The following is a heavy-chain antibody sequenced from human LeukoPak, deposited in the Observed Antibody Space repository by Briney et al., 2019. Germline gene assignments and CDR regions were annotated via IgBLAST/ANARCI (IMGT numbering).Heavy chain of an antibody. CDR2: IYYSGTT. D-gene: IGHD3-22*01. V-gene: IGHV4-59*01. CDR3: ARNYDSSGYTTFGY. J-gene: IGHJ4*02. Sequence: SETLSLTCTVSGGSISSYYWSWIRQPPGKGLEWIGYIYYSGTTNYNPSLKSRVTISVDTSKNQFSLMLSSVTAADTAVYYCARNYDSSGYTTFGYWGQGTLVTVSS. CDR1: GGSISSYY.